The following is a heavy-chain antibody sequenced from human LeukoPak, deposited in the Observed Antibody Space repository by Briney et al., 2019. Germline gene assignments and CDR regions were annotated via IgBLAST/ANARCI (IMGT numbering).Heavy chain of an antibody. Sequence: SETLSLTCTVSGGSISSYYWSWIRQPPGKGLEWIGYIYYSGSTNYNPSLRSRLTISVDTSKNQFSLKLSSVTAADTAVYYCASTLCGGDCYSNWFDHWGQGTLVTVSS. V-gene: IGHV4-59*01. J-gene: IGHJ5*02. D-gene: IGHD2-21*02. CDR1: GGSISSYY. CDR2: IYYSGST. CDR3: ASTLCGGDCYSNWFDH.